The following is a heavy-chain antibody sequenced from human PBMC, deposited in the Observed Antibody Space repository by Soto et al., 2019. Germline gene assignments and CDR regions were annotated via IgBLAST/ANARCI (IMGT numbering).Heavy chain of an antibody. CDR2: IGTAGDT. V-gene: IGHV3-13*01. D-gene: IGHD2-15*01. J-gene: IGHJ6*03. CDR1: GFTFSSYD. Sequence: EVQLVESGGGLVQPGGSLRLSCAASGFTFSSYDMHWVRQARGKGLEWVSAIGTAGDTYYPGSVKGRFTISRENAKNSLYLQMNSLRAGDTAVYYCARVVRRYCSGGSCYGGSYYYYMDVWGKGTTVTVSS. CDR3: ARVVRRYCSGGSCYGGSYYYYMDV.